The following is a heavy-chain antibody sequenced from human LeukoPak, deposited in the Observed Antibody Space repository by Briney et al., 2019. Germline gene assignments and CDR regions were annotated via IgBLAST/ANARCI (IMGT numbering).Heavy chain of an antibody. CDR1: VFTFSSYA. CDR2: ISYDGSNK. J-gene: IGHJ5*02. CDR3: ARVYSSGWYPWFDP. D-gene: IGHD6-19*01. V-gene: IGHV3-30-3*01. Sequence: GGSLRLSCAASVFTFSSYAMHWVRQAPGKGLEWVAVISYDGSNKYYADSVKGRFTISRDNSKNTLYLQMNSLRAEDTAVYYCARVYSSGWYPWFDPWGQGTLVTVSS.